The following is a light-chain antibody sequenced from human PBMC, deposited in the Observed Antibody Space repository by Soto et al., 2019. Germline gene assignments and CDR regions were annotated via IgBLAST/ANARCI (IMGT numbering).Light chain of an antibody. CDR3: QSYDSSLRGV. CDR2: GNN. CDR1: NSNIGAPYD. V-gene: IGLV1-40*01. J-gene: IGLJ2*01. Sequence: QSALTQPPSVSGAPGQRVTISCTGTNSNIGAPYDVHWYQQLPGTAPKLLIYGNNNRPSGVPDRFSGSKSGTSASLAITGLQAEDEADYYCQSYDSSLRGVFGGGTKLTVL.